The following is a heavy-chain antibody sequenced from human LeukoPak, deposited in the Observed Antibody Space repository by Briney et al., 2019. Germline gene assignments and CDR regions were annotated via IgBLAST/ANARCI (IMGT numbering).Heavy chain of an antibody. Sequence: GGSLRLSCAASGFTFNSYAMSWVRQPPGKGLEWVSGISASVGATYYAASVQGRFTISRDNYKNTVYLQMNSLRAEDTAVYYCAKKRSGYNYESVDYWGQGTLVTVSS. CDR1: GFTFNSYA. V-gene: IGHV3-23*01. CDR3: AKKRSGYNYESVDY. J-gene: IGHJ4*02. CDR2: ISASVGAT. D-gene: IGHD5-24*01.